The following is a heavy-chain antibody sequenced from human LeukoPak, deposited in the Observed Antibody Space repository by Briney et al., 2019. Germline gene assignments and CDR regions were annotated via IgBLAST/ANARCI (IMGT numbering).Heavy chain of an antibody. Sequence: PSETLSLTCTVSGESIRSSNWWSWLRPSPGKRLEGIGEIYHSGTTNYDPSLKSRVTISFATSTNQFFLDLSPVTAADTAVYYCSNKVYCSTTSCHPAGYWGLGSLVTVSS. CDR3: SNKVYCSTTSCHPAGY. CDR1: GESIRSSNW. D-gene: IGHD2-2*01. CDR2: IYHSGTT. V-gene: IGHV4-4*02. J-gene: IGHJ4*02.